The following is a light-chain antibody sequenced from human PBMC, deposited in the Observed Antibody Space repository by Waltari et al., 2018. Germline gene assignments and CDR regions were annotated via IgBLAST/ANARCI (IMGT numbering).Light chain of an antibody. CDR2: GAY. J-gene: IGKJ4*01. CDR1: QSVNSSY. CDR3: QQYGSLLT. V-gene: IGKV3-20*01. Sequence: EIVLTQSPGPLSLSPGERATLSCRASQSVNSSYLAWYQRKPCQAPRLLIYGAYSRATGIPDMFSGSGSGTDFTLTISRLEPEDFAVYYCQQYGSLLTFGGGTKVEIK.